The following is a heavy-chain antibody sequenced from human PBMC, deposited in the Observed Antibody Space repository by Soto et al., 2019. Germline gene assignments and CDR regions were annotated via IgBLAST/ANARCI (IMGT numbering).Heavy chain of an antibody. CDR2: IIPIFGTA. V-gene: IGHV1-69*13. CDR3: ARETYCGGDCYSGTDY. Sequence: SVKVSCKASGGTFSSYAISWVRQAPGQGLEWMGGIIPIFGTANYAQKFQGRVTITADESTSTAYMELSSLRSEDTAVYYCARETYCGGDCYSGTDYWGQGTLVTVSS. CDR1: GGTFSSYA. D-gene: IGHD2-21*02. J-gene: IGHJ4*02.